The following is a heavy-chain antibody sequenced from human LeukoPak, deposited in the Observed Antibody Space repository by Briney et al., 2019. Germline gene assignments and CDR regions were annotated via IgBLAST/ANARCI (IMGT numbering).Heavy chain of an antibody. V-gene: IGHV4-34*01. CDR3: ARGFLSTPDY. Sequence: SETLSLTCAVYGGSFSGYYWSWIRQPPGKGLEWIGEINHSGSTNYNPSLKSRVTISVDTSKNQFSLKLSSVTAADTAVYYCARGFLSTPDYWGQGTLVTVSS. J-gene: IGHJ4*02. D-gene: IGHD5/OR15-5a*01. CDR2: INHSGST. CDR1: GGSFSGYY.